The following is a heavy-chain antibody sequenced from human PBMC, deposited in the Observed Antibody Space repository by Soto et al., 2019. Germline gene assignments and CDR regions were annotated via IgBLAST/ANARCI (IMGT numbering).Heavy chain of an antibody. Sequence: QVQLQESGPGLVKPSQTLSLTCTVSGGSISSGGTGSYWTWIRQLPGKGLEWIGYIYYTGTTYYIPSRKSRPTISIDTSETHFSLKLTSVTAADTAVYFCASGHDAYKVRYWGQGTLVTVSS. V-gene: IGHV4-31*03. J-gene: IGHJ4*02. D-gene: IGHD1-1*01. CDR1: GGSISSGGTGSY. CDR3: ASGHDAYKVRY. CDR2: IYYTGTT.